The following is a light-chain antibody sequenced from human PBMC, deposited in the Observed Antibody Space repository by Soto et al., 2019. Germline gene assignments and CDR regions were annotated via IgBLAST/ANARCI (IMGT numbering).Light chain of an antibody. CDR1: QGISTS. CDR3: QVSYISPWT. CDR2: RAS. J-gene: IGKJ1*01. V-gene: IGKV1-39*01. Sequence: SPSAVSSKKKDRVTISCRASQGISTSLNWYQQKPGTAPRLLIYRASSVKSGVPPRFSGSGSGRDFTLTISSLRPEDIATYFSQVSYISPWTFGQGTKV.